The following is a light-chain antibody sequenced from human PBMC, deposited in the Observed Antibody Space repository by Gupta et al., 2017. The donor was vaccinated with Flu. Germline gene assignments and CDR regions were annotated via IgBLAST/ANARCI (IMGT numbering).Light chain of an antibody. Sequence: DIVMTHPPTSLPVTPGEPASISCSSSQSLLHSNGYNYLDWYLQKPGQSPQLLIYLGSNRASGVPDRFSGSGSGTDFTLNISRVEAEDVGVYYCKQNLQTPGTFGQGTKVEIK. CDR1: QSLLHSNGYNY. J-gene: IGKJ1*01. CDR2: LGS. V-gene: IGKV2-28*01. CDR3: KQNLQTPGT.